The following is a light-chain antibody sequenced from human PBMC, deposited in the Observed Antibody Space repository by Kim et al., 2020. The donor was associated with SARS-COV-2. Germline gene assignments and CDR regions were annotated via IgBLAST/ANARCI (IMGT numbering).Light chain of an antibody. V-gene: IGLV1-40*01. J-gene: IGLJ2*01. Sequence: RVTISCTGSSSNIGAGYDVHWYQQLPGTAPKLLIYGNSNRPSGVPDRFSGSKSGTSASLAITGLQAEDEADYYCQSYDSSLSEVVFGGGTQLTVL. CDR1: SSNIGAGYD. CDR3: QSYDSSLSEVV. CDR2: GNS.